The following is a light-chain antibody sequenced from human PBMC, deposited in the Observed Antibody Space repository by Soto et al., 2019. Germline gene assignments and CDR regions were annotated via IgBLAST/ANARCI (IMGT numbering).Light chain of an antibody. CDR2: AAS. V-gene: IGKV1-12*01. J-gene: IGKJ5*01. Sequence: IQMTQSQSSVSASVGDRVTVTCRASQGIGSWLAWYQKKPGKAPILLIYAASSLQSGVPSRFSGSGSGTDFTLTVSSLQPEDCAIYFCQQANSFPITFGQGTRLEIK. CDR1: QGIGSW. CDR3: QQANSFPIT.